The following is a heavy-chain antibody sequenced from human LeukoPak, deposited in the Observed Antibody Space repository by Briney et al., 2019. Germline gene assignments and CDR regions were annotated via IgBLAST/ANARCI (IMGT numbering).Heavy chain of an antibody. CDR2: ISSSGSTM. CDR1: GFIFSSYV. J-gene: IGHJ3*02. CDR3: ARVEGEGPSDGFDI. Sequence: GGSLRLSCEASGFIFSSYVMGWVRQAPGKGLEWVSYISSSGSTMYYADSVKGRFTISRDNAKNSLYLQMNSLRAEDTAVYYCARVEGEGPSDGFDIWGQGTMVTVSS. V-gene: IGHV3-48*03.